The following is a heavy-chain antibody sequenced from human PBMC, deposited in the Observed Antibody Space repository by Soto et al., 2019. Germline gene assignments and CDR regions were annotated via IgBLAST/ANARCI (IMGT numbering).Heavy chain of an antibody. CDR3: ARRIAVAGHYYYYGMDV. D-gene: IGHD6-19*01. CDR1: GYSFTSYW. V-gene: IGHV5-51*01. Sequence: GESLKLSCKGSGYSFTSYWIGWVRQMPGKGLEWMGIIYPGDSDTRYSPSFQGQVTISADKSISTAYLQWSSLKASDTAMYYCARRIAVAGHYYYYGMDVWGQGTTVTVSS. J-gene: IGHJ6*02. CDR2: IYPGDSDT.